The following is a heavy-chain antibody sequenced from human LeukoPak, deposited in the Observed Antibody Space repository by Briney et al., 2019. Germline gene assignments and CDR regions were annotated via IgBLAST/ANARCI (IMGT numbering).Heavy chain of an antibody. CDR3: ARVRVAARPDDAFDI. V-gene: IGHV4-31*03. Sequence: SETLSLTCTVSGGSISSGGYYWSWIRQHPGKGLEWIGYIYYSGSTYYNPSLKSRVTISVDTSKNQFSLKLSSVTAADTAVYYCARVRVAARPDDAFDIWGQGTMVTVYS. J-gene: IGHJ3*02. CDR1: GGSISSGGYY. D-gene: IGHD6-6*01. CDR2: IYYSGST.